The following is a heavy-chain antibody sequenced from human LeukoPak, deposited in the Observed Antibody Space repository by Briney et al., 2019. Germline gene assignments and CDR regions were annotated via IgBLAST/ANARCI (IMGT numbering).Heavy chain of an antibody. Sequence: SETLSLTCGVSGGSISSSYWWSWVRQPPGKGLEWIGEIYHSGSTNYNPSLKSRVTISVDTSKNQFSLKLSSVTAADTAVYYCARRVVVTAIDYWGQGTLVTVSS. CDR1: GGSISSSYW. CDR3: ARRVVVTAIDY. D-gene: IGHD2-21*02. J-gene: IGHJ4*02. CDR2: IYHSGST. V-gene: IGHV4-4*02.